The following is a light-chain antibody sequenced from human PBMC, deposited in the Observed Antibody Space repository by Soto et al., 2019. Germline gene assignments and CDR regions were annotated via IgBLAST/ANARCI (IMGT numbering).Light chain of an antibody. CDR1: QSVSSK. V-gene: IGKV3-15*01. CDR3: QQYNSWLWT. Sequence: EIVLTQSPSTLSLSPGGRATLSCRASQSVSSKLAWYQQKPGQAPRLLIYGASTRATGIPARFSGSGSGTEFTLIISSLQSEDSAVYYCQQYNSWLWTFGQGTKVDIK. J-gene: IGKJ1*01. CDR2: GAS.